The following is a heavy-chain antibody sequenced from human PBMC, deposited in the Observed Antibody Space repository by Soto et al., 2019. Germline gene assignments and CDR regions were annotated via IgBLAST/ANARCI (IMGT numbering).Heavy chain of an antibody. J-gene: IGHJ6*02. V-gene: IGHV3-74*01. Sequence: LRLSCAASGFTFSSYWMHWVRQAPGKGLVWVSRINSDGSSTSYADSVKGRFTISRDNAKNTLYLQMNSLRAEDTAVYYCARQTYYYGMDAWGQGTTVTVSS. CDR2: INSDGSST. CDR3: ARQTYYYGMDA. CDR1: GFTFSSYW.